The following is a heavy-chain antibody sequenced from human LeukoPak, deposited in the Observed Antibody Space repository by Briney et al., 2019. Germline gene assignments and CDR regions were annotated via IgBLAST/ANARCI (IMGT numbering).Heavy chain of an antibody. D-gene: IGHD1-26*01. Sequence: SETLSLTCTVSGDSISGYYWSWIRQPPEKGLEWIGNIYYSGSTNYNPSLKSRLSISLDMSKNQFSLKLSSVTAADTAVYYCAIGGSYFGYWGQGTLVTVSS. V-gene: IGHV4-59*01. J-gene: IGHJ4*02. CDR1: GDSISGYY. CDR2: IYYSGST. CDR3: AIGGSYFGY.